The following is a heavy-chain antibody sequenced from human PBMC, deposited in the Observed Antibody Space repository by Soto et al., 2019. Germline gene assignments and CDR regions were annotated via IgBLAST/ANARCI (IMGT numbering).Heavy chain of an antibody. CDR2: IIPILGIA. CDR1: GGTFSSYT. D-gene: IGHD7-27*01. J-gene: IGHJ2*01. Sequence: QVQLVQSGAEVKKPGSSVKVSCKASGGTFSSYTISWVRQAPGQGLEWMGRIIPILGIANYAQKFQGRVTITADKSTSTDYQELSSLRSEDTAVYYCARSTGEPDGWYFDLWGRGTLVTVSS. V-gene: IGHV1-69*02. CDR3: ARSTGEPDGWYFDL.